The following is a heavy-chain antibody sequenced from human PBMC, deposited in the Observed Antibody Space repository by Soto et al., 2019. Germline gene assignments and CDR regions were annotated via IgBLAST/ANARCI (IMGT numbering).Heavy chain of an antibody. CDR3: ARARGRAAGIDY. CDR2: TNHSGST. Sequence: QVQLQQWGAGLLKPSETLSLTCAVYGGSFSGYYWSWIRQPPGKGLEWIGETNHSGSTNYNPSLKSRVTISVDTSKNQFSLKLSSVTAADTAVYYCARARGRAAGIDYWGQGTLVTVSP. V-gene: IGHV4-34*01. J-gene: IGHJ4*02. CDR1: GGSFSGYY. D-gene: IGHD6-13*01.